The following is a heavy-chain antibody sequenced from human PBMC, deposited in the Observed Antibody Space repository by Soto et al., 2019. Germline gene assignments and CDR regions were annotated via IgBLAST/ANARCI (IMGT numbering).Heavy chain of an antibody. J-gene: IGHJ6*02. V-gene: IGHV1-69*12. Sequence: QVQLVQSGAEVKKPGSSVKVSCKASGGTFSSYAISWVRQAPGQGLEWMGGIIPIFGTADYAQKFQGRVTITADESTSTAYMELSSPRSEDTAVYYCGVVVDKHYYYGMDVWGQGTTVTVSS. CDR1: GGTFSSYA. CDR2: IIPIFGTA. CDR3: GVVVDKHYYYGMDV. D-gene: IGHD3-22*01.